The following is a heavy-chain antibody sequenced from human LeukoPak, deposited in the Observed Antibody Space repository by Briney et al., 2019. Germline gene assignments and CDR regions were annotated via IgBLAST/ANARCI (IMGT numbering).Heavy chain of an antibody. CDR3: ARGRRYGDLYYFDY. CDR2: IYYSGST. CDR1: GGSISSYY. V-gene: IGHV4-59*01. Sequence: TSETLSLTCTVSGGSISSYYWSWIRQPPGKGLEWIGYIYYSGSTNYNPSLKSRVTISVDTSKNQFSLKLSSVTAADTAVYYCARGRRYGDLYYFDYWGQGTLVTVSS. J-gene: IGHJ4*02. D-gene: IGHD4-17*01.